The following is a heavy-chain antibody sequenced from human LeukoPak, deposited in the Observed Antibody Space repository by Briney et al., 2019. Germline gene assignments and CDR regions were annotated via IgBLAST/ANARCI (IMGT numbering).Heavy chain of an antibody. J-gene: IGHJ5*02. CDR1: GYTFTSYD. CDR3: ARDRSITMVRGENWFGP. CDR2: MNPNSGNT. V-gene: IGHV1-8*03. Sequence: ASVKVSCKASGYTFTSYDINWVRQATGQGLEWMGWMNPNSGNTGYAQKFQGRVTITRNTSISTAYMELSSLRSEDTAVYYCARDRSITMVRGENWFGPWGQGTLVTVSS. D-gene: IGHD3-10*01.